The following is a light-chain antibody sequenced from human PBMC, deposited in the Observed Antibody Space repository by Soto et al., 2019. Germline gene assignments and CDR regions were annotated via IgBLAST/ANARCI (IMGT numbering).Light chain of an antibody. V-gene: IGLV2-14*01. J-gene: IGLJ1*01. CDR1: SSDVGAYNF. Sequence: SALTQPASVSGSPGQSITISCTGSSSDVGAYNFVSWYQHHPGRAPKLILYEVTTRPSGVSSRFSGSKSGNTASLTISGLQADDEATYYCSSYAGSNNPYVFGTGTKVTVL. CDR3: SSYAGSNNPYV. CDR2: EVT.